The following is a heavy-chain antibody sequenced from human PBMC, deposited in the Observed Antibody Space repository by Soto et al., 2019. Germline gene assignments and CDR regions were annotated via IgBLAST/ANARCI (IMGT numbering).Heavy chain of an antibody. J-gene: IGHJ4*02. CDR2: IYYSGST. D-gene: IGHD5-18*01. CDR3: ARRYGYSFDY. V-gene: IGHV4-61*08. Sequence: PSETLSLTCAVSGGSISSGGYSWSWIRQPPGKGLEWIGYIYYSGSTNYNPSLKSRVTISVDTSKNQLSLKLSSVTAADTAVYYCARRYGYSFDYWGQGTLVTV. CDR1: GGSISSGGYS.